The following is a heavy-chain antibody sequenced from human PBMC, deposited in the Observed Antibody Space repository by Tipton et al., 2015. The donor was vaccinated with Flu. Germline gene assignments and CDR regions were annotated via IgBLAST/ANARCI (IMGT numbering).Heavy chain of an antibody. CDR3: ARDPNWSPS. CDR1: GFTFSSAA. Sequence: SLRLSCEASGFTFSSAAMSWVRQAPGKGLEWVSSISGSGDATYYADSVKGQFTISRDNSKNTVYLQMNSLRVEDTGVYYCARDPNWSPSWCQGTLVTVSP. V-gene: IGHV3-23*01. J-gene: IGHJ5*02. CDR2: ISGSGDAT. D-gene: IGHD3-3*01.